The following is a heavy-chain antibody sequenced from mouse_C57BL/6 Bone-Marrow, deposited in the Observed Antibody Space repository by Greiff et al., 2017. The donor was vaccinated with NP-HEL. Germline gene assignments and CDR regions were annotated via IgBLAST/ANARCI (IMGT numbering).Heavy chain of an antibody. CDR1: GYTFTSYL. Sequence: VQLQEPGAELVKPGASVKLSCKASGYTFTSYLMHWVKQRPGRGLEWIGRIDPNSGSTKYNEKFKSKATLTVDKPSSTAYMQLNSLTSEDSEVYYFSRYDYGSSSVDYWGQGTTLTVSS. V-gene: IGHV1-72*01. D-gene: IGHD1-1*01. CDR2: IDPNSGST. J-gene: IGHJ2*01. CDR3: SRYDYGSSSVDY.